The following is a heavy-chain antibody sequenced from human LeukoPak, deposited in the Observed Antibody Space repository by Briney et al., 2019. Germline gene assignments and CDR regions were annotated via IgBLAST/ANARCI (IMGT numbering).Heavy chain of an antibody. V-gene: IGHV3-74*01. J-gene: IGHJ4*02. Sequence: GGSLRLSCAASGFTFSSTWVHWFRQAPGKGPVWVSRIHSDGSSTIYADSVKGRFTISRDNARNTLYLQMNSLRAEDTAVYYCVRDRYYVPDYWGQGTLVTVSS. D-gene: IGHD3-16*01. CDR2: IHSDGSST. CDR1: GFTFSSTW. CDR3: VRDRYYVPDY.